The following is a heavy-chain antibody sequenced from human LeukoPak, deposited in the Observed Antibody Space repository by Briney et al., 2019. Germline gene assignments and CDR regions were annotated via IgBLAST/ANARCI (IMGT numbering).Heavy chain of an antibody. J-gene: IGHJ4*02. V-gene: IGHV1-2*02. CDR2: INPKNGDT. CDR3: ARDGRLRNGYDNFYI. Sequence: ASVKVSCKASGYTFSGFYINWVRQAPGQGLEWMGWINPKNGDTHYAQDFLGRVTMTRDTSISTAYMELSRLTSDDTAVYYCARDGRLRNGYDNFYIWGQGALVTVSS. D-gene: IGHD5-18*01. CDR1: GYTFSGFY.